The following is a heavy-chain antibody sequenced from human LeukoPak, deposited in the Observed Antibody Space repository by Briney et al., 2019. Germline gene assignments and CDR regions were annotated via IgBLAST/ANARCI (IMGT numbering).Heavy chain of an antibody. CDR2: ISAYNGNT. V-gene: IGHV1-18*01. J-gene: IGHJ4*02. CDR1: GYTFTSYG. Sequence: VASVKVSCKASGYTFTSYGIGWVRQAPGQGLEWMGWISAYNGNTNYAQKLQGRVTMTTDTSTSTAYMELRSLRSDDTAVYYCARDSEGWYDDGWPNFDYWGQGTLVTVSS. D-gene: IGHD6-19*01. CDR3: ARDSEGWYDDGWPNFDY.